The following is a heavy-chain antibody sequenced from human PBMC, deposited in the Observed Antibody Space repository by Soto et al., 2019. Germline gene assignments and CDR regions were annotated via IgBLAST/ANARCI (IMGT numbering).Heavy chain of an antibody. V-gene: IGHV1-18*01. CDR1: GYTFSSNG. CDR2: INPYNGNT. CDR3: ARFPAVSLWSGEFQAFDI. Sequence: QVQLVQSGAEVKKPGASVKVSCKASGYTFSSNGISWVRQAPGQGLEWMGWINPYNGNTNSAQKLQGRVTLTTDTSTSTAYMELRSLRSDDTAVYYCARFPAVSLWSGEFQAFDIWGQGTMVTVSS. J-gene: IGHJ3*02. D-gene: IGHD3-10*01.